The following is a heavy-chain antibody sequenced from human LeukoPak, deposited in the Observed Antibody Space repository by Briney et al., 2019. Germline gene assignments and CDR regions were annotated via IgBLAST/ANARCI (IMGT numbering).Heavy chain of an antibody. Sequence: GRSLRLSCAASAFTFSSYAMHWVRQAPGKGLEWVSVIWYDGTNKYYADSVKGRFTISRDNSKNTLYLQMNSLRAEDTAVYYCARDDSGWVDYWGQGTLVTVSS. D-gene: IGHD6-19*01. J-gene: IGHJ4*02. CDR2: IWYDGTNK. CDR3: ARDDSGWVDY. CDR1: AFTFSSYA. V-gene: IGHV3-33*01.